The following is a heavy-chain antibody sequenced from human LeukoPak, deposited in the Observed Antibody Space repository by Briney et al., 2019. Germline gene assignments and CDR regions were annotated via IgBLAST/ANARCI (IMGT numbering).Heavy chain of an antibody. D-gene: IGHD3-9*01. CDR3: ARHATYYDILTGYYIGWFDP. J-gene: IGHJ5*02. V-gene: IGHV4-39*01. CDR1: GGSISSSSYY. CDR2: IYYSGST. Sequence: PSETLSLTCTVSGGSISSSSYYWGWIRQPPGKGLEWIGSIYYSGSTYYNPSLKSRVTISVETSKNQFSLKLSSVTAADTAVYYCARHATYYDILTGYYIGWFDPWGQGTLVTVSS.